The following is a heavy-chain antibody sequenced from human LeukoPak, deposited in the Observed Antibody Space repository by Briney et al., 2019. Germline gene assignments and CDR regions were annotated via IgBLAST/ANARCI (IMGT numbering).Heavy chain of an antibody. Sequence: GGTLRLSCAASGFTFRTYSMNWVRQAPGKGLEWVSSISSTSTYIYYADSMKGRFIISRDNARNSLYLEMNSLRAEDTAVYYCARIIGISGTYPTDYWGQGTLVTVSS. V-gene: IGHV3-21*06. CDR1: GFTFRTYS. J-gene: IGHJ4*02. CDR3: ARIIGISGTYPTDY. CDR2: ISSTSTYI. D-gene: IGHD1-26*01.